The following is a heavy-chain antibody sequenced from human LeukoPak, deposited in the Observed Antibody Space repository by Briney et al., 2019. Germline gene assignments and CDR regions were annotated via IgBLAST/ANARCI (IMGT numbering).Heavy chain of an antibody. D-gene: IGHD3-22*01. V-gene: IGHV1-18*01. Sequence: GASVKVSCKASGYTFTSYGISWVRQAPGQGLEWMGWISAYNGNTNYAQKLQGRVTMTTDTSTSTAYMELRSLRSDDTAVYYCARDFSRYYDSSGPFDYWGQGTLVTVSS. CDR1: GYTFTSYG. J-gene: IGHJ4*02. CDR2: ISAYNGNT. CDR3: ARDFSRYYDSSGPFDY.